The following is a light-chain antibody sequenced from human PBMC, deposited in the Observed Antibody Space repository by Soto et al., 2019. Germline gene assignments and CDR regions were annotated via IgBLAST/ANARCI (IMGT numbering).Light chain of an antibody. J-gene: IGKJ5*01. CDR3: QQRSNWSHSIT. CDR2: DAS. CDR1: QSVNDK. V-gene: IGKV3-11*01. Sequence: EIVMKKSPGTLSVSQGERATLSCRASQSVNDKVAWFQQKPGQAPRLLIYDASNRATGIPARFSGSGSETDFTLTISSLEPEDFAVYYCQQRSNWSHSITFGQGARLEIK.